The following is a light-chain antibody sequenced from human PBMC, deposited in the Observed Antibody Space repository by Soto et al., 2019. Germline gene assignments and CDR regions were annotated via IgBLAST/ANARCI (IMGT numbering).Light chain of an antibody. CDR3: AAWDDSLNGYV. V-gene: IGLV1-44*01. Sequence: QSVLTQPPSASGTPGQRVTISCSGSSSNIGSNTVNWYQQLPGTAPKLLIYSNNQRPSGVPDRFSGSKSGTSASLAISGLQSEDEADYYCAAWDDSLNGYVLGTGTKGTV. CDR1: SSNIGSNT. J-gene: IGLJ1*01. CDR2: SNN.